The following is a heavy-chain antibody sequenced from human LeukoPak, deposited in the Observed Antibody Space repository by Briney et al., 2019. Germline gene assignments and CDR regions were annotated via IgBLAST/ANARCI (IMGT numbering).Heavy chain of an antibody. CDR3: ARHGTYYEFDF. J-gene: IGHJ4*02. CDR2: IYYSGST. Sequence: PSETLSLTCNVSGGSINSGSYYWGWIRQPPGEGLEWIGRIYYSGSTYYNPSLKSRVTISVDTSKNQFSLRLSSVTAADTAMYYCARHGTYYEFDFWGQGTLVTVSS. V-gene: IGHV4-39*01. D-gene: IGHD1-26*01. CDR1: GGSINSGSYY.